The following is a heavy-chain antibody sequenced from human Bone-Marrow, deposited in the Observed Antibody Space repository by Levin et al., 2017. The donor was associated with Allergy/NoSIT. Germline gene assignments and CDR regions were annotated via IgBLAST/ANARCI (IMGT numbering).Heavy chain of an antibody. D-gene: IGHD6-19*01. CDR2: VYYSGST. V-gene: IGHV4-39*01. CDR1: GGSISSSNYY. J-gene: IGHJ4*02. CDR3: AGHSRTMAVGGTIDY. Sequence: SSETLSLTCTVSGGSISSSNYYWGWIRQPPGKGLEWIGSVYYSGSTFYNPSLKSRVTISEHTSKNQFSLKLTSVTAADTAVYYCAGHSRTMAVGGTIDYWGQGTLVTVS.